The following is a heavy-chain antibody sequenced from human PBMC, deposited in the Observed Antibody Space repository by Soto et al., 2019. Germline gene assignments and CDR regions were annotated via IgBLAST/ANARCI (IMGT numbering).Heavy chain of an antibody. CDR3: ASHIVVVVAATPLFAWFDP. Sequence: PSETLSLTCTVSGGSISSSSYYWGWIRQPPGKGLEWIGSIYYSGSTYYNPSLKSRVTISVDTSKNQFSLKLSSVTAADTAVYYCASHIVVVVAATPLFAWFDPWGQGTLVTVSS. CDR1: GGSISSSSYY. V-gene: IGHV4-39*01. J-gene: IGHJ5*02. D-gene: IGHD2-15*01. CDR2: IYYSGST.